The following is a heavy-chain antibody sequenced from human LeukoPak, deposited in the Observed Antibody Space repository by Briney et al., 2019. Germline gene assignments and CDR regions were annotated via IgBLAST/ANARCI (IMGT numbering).Heavy chain of an antibody. Sequence: SETLSLTCTVSGGSISSSSYYWGWIRQPPGKGLEWIGSIDCSGSTYYNPSLKSRVTISVDTSKNQFSLKLSSVTAADTAVYYCARRAIGYDSSGYYPNWYFDLWGRGTLVTVSS. CDR1: GGSISSSSYY. J-gene: IGHJ2*01. V-gene: IGHV4-39*01. D-gene: IGHD3-22*01. CDR2: IDCSGST. CDR3: ARRAIGYDSSGYYPNWYFDL.